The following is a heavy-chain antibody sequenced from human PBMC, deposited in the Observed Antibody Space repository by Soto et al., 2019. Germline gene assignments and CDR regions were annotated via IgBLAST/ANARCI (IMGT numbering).Heavy chain of an antibody. CDR2: MNPNSGNT. D-gene: IGHD3-10*01. CDR3: ARVGEGYYYMDV. Sequence: ASVKVSCKASGYTFTSYDINWVRQATGQGLEWMGWMNPNSGNTGYAQKFQGRVTMTRNTSISTAYMELSSLRSEDTAVSYCARVGEGYYYMDVWGKGTTVTVSS. J-gene: IGHJ6*03. CDR1: GYTFTSYD. V-gene: IGHV1-8*01.